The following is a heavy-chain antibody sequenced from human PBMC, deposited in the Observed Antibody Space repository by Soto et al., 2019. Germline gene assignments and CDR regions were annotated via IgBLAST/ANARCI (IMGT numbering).Heavy chain of an antibody. V-gene: IGHV1-69*04. CDR2: IIPILGIA. CDR1: GGTFSSDT. Sequence: ASVTGSCKASGGTFSSDTISWVRQAPGQGLEWMGRIIPILGIANYAQKFQGRVTITADKSTSTAYMELSSLRSEDTAVYYCARDKEDGYYYDSSGPSGQYYFDYWGQGTLVTVSS. CDR3: ARDKEDGYYYDSSGPSGQYYFDY. J-gene: IGHJ4*02. D-gene: IGHD3-22*01.